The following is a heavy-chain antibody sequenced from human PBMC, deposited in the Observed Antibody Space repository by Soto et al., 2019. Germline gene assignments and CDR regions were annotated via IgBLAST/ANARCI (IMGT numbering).Heavy chain of an antibody. CDR3: ARDAISMVRGTNNWFDP. Sequence: ASVKVSCKASGYTFTSYDINWVRQATGQGLEWMGWMNPNSGNTGYAQKFQGRVTMTRNTSISTAYMELSSLRSEDTAVYYCARDAISMVRGTNNWFDPWGQGTPVTVSS. J-gene: IGHJ5*02. V-gene: IGHV1-8*01. D-gene: IGHD3-10*01. CDR1: GYTFTSYD. CDR2: MNPNSGNT.